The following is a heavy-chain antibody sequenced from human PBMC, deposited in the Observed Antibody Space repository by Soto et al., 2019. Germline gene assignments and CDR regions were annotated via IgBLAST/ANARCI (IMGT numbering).Heavy chain of an antibody. Sequence: QLQLQESGPGLVKPSETLSLTCTVSGGSISSSSYYWGWIRQPPGKGLEWIGSIYYSGSTYYNPSLKSRVTISVDTSKNQFSLKLSSVTAADTAVYYCARLKWGGQWLVRRYYYFDYWGQGTLVTVSS. J-gene: IGHJ4*02. CDR1: GGSISSSSYY. CDR2: IYYSGST. V-gene: IGHV4-39*01. D-gene: IGHD6-19*01. CDR3: ARLKWGGQWLVRRYYYFDY.